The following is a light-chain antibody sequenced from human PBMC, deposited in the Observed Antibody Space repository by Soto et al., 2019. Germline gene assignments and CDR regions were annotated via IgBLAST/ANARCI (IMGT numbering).Light chain of an antibody. V-gene: IGKV1-8*01. Sequence: AIRMTQSPSSLSASTGDRVTITCRASQGISSYLAWYQQKPGKAPKLLIYAASTLQSGVPSRFSGSGSGTDFTLTSSCLQSEDFATYYCQQYYSYPPYTFCQGTKLEIK. CDR2: AAS. CDR3: QQYYSYPPYT. J-gene: IGKJ2*01. CDR1: QGISSY.